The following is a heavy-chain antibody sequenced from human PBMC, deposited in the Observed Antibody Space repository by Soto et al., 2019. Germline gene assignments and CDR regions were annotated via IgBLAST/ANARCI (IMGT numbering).Heavy chain of an antibody. J-gene: IGHJ6*02. CDR3: AKGSRGSSGWYGFDYYYGMDV. D-gene: IGHD6-19*01. Sequence: GGSLRLSCAASGFTFSSYGMHWVRQAPGKGLEWVAVISYDGSNKYYADSVKGRFTISRDNSKNTLYLQMNSLRAEDTAVYYCAKGSRGSSGWYGFDYYYGMDVWGQGTTVTVSS. CDR1: GFTFSSYG. V-gene: IGHV3-30*18. CDR2: ISYDGSNK.